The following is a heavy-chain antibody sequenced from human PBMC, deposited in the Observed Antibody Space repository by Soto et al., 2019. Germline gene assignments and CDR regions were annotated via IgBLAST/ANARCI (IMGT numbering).Heavy chain of an antibody. V-gene: IGHV3-21*01. CDR2: ISSSSSYI. CDR1: GFTFSSYT. Sequence: EVQLVESGGGLVKPGGSLRLSCAASGFTFSSYTMIWVRQAPGKGLEWVSSISSSSSYIYYADSVKGRFTISRDNAKSSLYLQMNSLRAEDTAVYYCARFGYTTEAHWGQGTLVTVSS. CDR3: ARFGYTTEAH. D-gene: IGHD5-12*01. J-gene: IGHJ4*02.